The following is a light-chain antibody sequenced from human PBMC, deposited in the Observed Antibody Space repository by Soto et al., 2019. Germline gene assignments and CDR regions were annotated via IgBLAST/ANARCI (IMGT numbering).Light chain of an antibody. CDR3: QQYNKWPWT. J-gene: IGKJ1*01. V-gene: IGKV3-15*01. Sequence: ETVLTPSPASLSSSPGERSILSCRAGQSVSDYLAWYQQKPGQAPRLLISGASTGATGVPATFSGSGSGTEFTLTINSLQSEDFAIYYCQQYNKWPWTFGQGTKVDI. CDR1: QSVSDY. CDR2: GAS.